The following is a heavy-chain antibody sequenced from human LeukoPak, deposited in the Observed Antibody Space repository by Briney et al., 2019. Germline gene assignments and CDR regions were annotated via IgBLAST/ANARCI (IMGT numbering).Heavy chain of an antibody. CDR1: GYTFTGYY. D-gene: IGHD1-26*01. J-gene: IGHJ4*02. Sequence: ASVKVSCKASGYTFTGYYMHWVRQAPGQGLEWMGRINPNSGGTNYAQKFQGRVTMTRDTSISTAYMVLSRLRSDDTAVYYCARTYSGSSEWYFDYWGQGTLVTVSS. CDR2: INPNSGGT. V-gene: IGHV1-2*06. CDR3: ARTYSGSSEWYFDY.